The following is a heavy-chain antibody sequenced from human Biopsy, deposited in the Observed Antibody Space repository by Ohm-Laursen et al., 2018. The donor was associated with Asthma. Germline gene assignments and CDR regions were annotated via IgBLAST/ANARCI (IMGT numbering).Heavy chain of an antibody. D-gene: IGHD3-3*01. Sequence: GTLSLTCAVYGGSFSGSYWSWIRQPPGKGLEWIGEINHSGSTNYNPSLKSRVTISVETSKNQFSLKLSSVTAADTAVYYCARSAKTIFGVVMGSYYYGMDVWGQGTTVTVSS. CDR2: INHSGST. V-gene: IGHV4-34*01. CDR3: ARSAKTIFGVVMGSYYYGMDV. CDR1: GGSFSGSY. J-gene: IGHJ6*02.